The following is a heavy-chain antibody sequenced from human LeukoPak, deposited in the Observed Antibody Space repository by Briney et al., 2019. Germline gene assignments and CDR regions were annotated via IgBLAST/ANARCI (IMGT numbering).Heavy chain of an antibody. V-gene: IGHV4-59*01. CDR1: GGSISSYF. J-gene: IGHJ4*02. D-gene: IGHD2-2*02. CDR2: IYYSGSA. CDR3: ARSVFDRAAINYIDY. Sequence: SEALSLTCTVSGGSISSYFWSWIRQPPGKGLQWSGYIYYSGSANYNPSLKSRVTISVDTSKNQFSLKLSSGTAADPAVYYCARSVFDRAAINYIDYWGQGPLVTVSS.